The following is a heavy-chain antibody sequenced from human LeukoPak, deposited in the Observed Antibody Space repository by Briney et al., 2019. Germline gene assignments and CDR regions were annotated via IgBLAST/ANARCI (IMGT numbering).Heavy chain of an antibody. Sequence: PSETLSLTCTVSGGSISSYYWSWMRQPPGKGLEWIGYIYYSGSTNYNPSLKSRVTISVDTSKNQFSLKLSSVTAADTAVYYCASSGYWGYYYYGMDVWGQGTTVTVSS. D-gene: IGHD3-22*01. J-gene: IGHJ6*02. CDR1: GGSISSYY. CDR3: ASSGYWGYYYYGMDV. CDR2: IYYSGST. V-gene: IGHV4-59*01.